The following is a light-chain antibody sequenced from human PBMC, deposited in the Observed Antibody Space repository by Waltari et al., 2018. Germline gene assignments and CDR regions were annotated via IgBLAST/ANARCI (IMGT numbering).Light chain of an antibody. V-gene: IGKV3-20*01. CDR1: QRVSRA. Sequence: EIVLTQSPGTLSLSLGERATLSCRASQRVSRALAWDQQKPGQAPRLLIYGASTRATGIPDRFSGSGSGTDFSLTISRLEPDDFAVYYCQHYLRLPVTFGQGTTVEI. J-gene: IGKJ1*01. CDR3: QHYLRLPVT. CDR2: GAS.